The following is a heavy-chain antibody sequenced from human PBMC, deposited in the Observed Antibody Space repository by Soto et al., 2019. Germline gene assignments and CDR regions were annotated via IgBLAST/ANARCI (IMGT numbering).Heavy chain of an antibody. J-gene: IGHJ4*02. D-gene: IGHD1-26*01. V-gene: IGHV1-18*01. CDR3: AIEYSGSHFVY. Sequence: QVQLVQSGAEVKKPGASVKVSCKASGYTFTSYGISWVRQAPGQGLEWMGWISAYNGNTNYAQKLQGRVNMTTHTASTTAYMQLRRFRSDGTYVYYCAIEYSGSHFVYCGQGTLVTVSS. CDR1: GYTFTSYG. CDR2: ISAYNGNT.